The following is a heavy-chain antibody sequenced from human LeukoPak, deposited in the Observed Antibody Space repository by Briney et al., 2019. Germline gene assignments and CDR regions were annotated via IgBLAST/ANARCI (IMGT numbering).Heavy chain of an antibody. CDR1: GGSISSYY. D-gene: IGHD2-2*01. CDR2: IYTSGST. V-gene: IGHV4-4*07. Sequence: SETLSLTCTVSGGSISSYYWSWIRQPAGKGLEWIGRIYTSGSTNYNPSLKSRVTMSVDTSKNQFSLKLSSVTAANTAVYYCARGDYCSSTSCYPYYFDYWGQGTLVTVSS. CDR3: ARGDYCSSTSCYPYYFDY. J-gene: IGHJ4*02.